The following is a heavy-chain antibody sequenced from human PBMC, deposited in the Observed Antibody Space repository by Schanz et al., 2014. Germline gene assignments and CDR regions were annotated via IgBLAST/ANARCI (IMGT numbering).Heavy chain of an antibody. CDR1: GVSISSHY. CDR3: ARDRGMTTSDYYYGMDV. CDR2: LFNSERA. Sequence: QVQLRESGPGLVKPSETLSLTCTVSGVSISSHYWSWVRQAPGEGLEWIGYLFNSERAKYNPSLESRITMSLDTSKSQFSLHLRYVTAADTAVYYCARDRGMTTSDYYYGMDVWGQGTTVTVSS. D-gene: IGHD4-17*01. V-gene: IGHV4-59*11. J-gene: IGHJ6*02.